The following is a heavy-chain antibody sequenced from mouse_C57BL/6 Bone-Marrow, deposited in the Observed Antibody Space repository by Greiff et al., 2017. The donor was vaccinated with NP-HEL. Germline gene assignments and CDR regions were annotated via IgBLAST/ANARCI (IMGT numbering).Heavy chain of an antibody. CDR1: GYTFTDYN. Sequence: VQLQQSGPELVKPGASVKMSCKASGYTFTDYNMHWVKQSHGKSLEWIGYINPNNGGTSYNQKFKGKATLTVNKSSSTAYMGLRSLTSEDSAVYNCARSFYYDYWYFDVWGTGTTVTVSS. CDR2: INPNNGGT. D-gene: IGHD2-4*01. CDR3: ARSFYYDYWYFDV. V-gene: IGHV1-22*01. J-gene: IGHJ1*03.